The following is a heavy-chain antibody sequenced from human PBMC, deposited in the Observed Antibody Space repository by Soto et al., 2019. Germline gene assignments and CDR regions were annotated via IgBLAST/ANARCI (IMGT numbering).Heavy chain of an antibody. CDR2: IIPIFGTA. Sequence: QVQLVQSGAEVKKPGSSVKVSCKASGGTFSSCAISWVRQAPGQGLEWMGGIIPIFGTANYAQKFQGRVTITADESTSTAYMELSSLRSEDTGVYYCARDSGAGGNYYYYGMDVWGQGTTVTVSS. V-gene: IGHV1-69*01. J-gene: IGHJ6*02. CDR3: ARDSGAGGNYYYYGMDV. CDR1: GGTFSSCA. D-gene: IGHD2-15*01.